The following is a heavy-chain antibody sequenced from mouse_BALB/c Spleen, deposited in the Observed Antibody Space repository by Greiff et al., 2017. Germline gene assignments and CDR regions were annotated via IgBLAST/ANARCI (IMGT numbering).Heavy chain of an antibody. CDR2: IYPGDGDT. CDR1: GYTFTSYW. D-gene: IGHD1-1*01. Sequence: QVQLQQSGAELARPGASVKLSCKASGYTFTSYWMQWVKQRPGQGLEWIGAIYPGDGDTRYTQKFKGKATLTADKSSSTAYMQLSSLASEDSAVYYCARSSRSSYWYFDVWGAGTTVTVSS. V-gene: IGHV1-87*01. J-gene: IGHJ1*01. CDR3: ARSSRSSYWYFDV.